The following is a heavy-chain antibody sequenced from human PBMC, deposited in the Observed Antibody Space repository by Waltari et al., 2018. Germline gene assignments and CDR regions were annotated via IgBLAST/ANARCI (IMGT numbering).Heavy chain of an antibody. CDR1: GGSFSGYS. J-gene: IGHJ6*02. D-gene: IGHD3-10*01. V-gene: IGHV4-34*01. Sequence: QVQLQQWGAGLLKPSETLSLTCAVYGGSFSGYSWTWIRQPPGKGLEWIGDINHSGSTNSNPSLKGRVTISIDTSKNQVSLKLSSVTAADTAVYYCARRGKGRITMVRGVYYHGMDVWGQGTTVTVSS. CDR3: ARRGKGRITMVRGVYYHGMDV. CDR2: INHSGST.